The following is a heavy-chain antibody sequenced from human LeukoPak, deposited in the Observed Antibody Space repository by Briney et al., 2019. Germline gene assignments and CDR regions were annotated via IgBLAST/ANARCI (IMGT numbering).Heavy chain of an antibody. Sequence: GGSLRLSCAASGFTFSGSAMHWVRQASGEGLEWVGRIRSKANSYATAYAASVKGRFTISRDDSKNTAYLQMNSLKTEDTAVYYCTSLPAAMPYYYYYMDVWGKGTTVTVSS. V-gene: IGHV3-73*01. J-gene: IGHJ6*03. CDR1: GFTFSGSA. CDR3: TSLPAAMPYYYYYMDV. CDR2: IRSKANSYAT. D-gene: IGHD2-2*01.